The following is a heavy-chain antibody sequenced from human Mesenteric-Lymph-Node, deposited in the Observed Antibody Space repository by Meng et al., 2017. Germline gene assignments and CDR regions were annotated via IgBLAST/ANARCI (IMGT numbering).Heavy chain of an antibody. Sequence: GESLKISCAASGFTFSSYAMSWVRQAPGKGLEWVSAISGGGGSTYYADSVKGRFTISRDNSKNTLYLQMNSLRAEDTAVYYCAKPSLVYGDYVPSYFDYWGQGTLVTVSS. CDR1: GFTFSSYA. V-gene: IGHV3-23*01. CDR3: AKPSLVYGDYVPSYFDY. D-gene: IGHD4-17*01. J-gene: IGHJ4*02. CDR2: ISGGGGST.